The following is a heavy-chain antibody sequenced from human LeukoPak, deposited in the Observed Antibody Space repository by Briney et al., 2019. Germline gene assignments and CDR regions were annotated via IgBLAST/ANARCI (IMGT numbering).Heavy chain of an antibody. CDR1: GFTFSGYY. CDR3: ARNCYKCYYYYYMDV. V-gene: IGHV3-11*01. Sequence: GGSLRLSCAASGFTFSGYYMSWIRQAPGKGLEWVSYISSGGTTIYYADSVKGRFTLSRDNAKNSLYLQMNGLRAEDTAVYYCARNCYKCYYYYYMDVWGKGTTVTISS. D-gene: IGHD2-21*01. J-gene: IGHJ6*03. CDR2: ISSGGTTI.